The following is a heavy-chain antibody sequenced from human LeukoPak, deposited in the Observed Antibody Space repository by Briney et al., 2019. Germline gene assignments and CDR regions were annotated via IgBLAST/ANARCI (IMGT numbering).Heavy chain of an antibody. D-gene: IGHD5-18*01. CDR1: GYTFTSYD. Sequence: ASVKVSCKASGYTFTSYDINWVRQATGRGLEWMGWMNPNSGNTGYAQKFQGRVTMTRSTSISTAYMELSSLRSEDTAVYYCARGVDTAIPSDYWGQGTLVTVSS. CDR3: ARGVDTAIPSDY. J-gene: IGHJ4*02. V-gene: IGHV1-8*01. CDR2: MNPNSGNT.